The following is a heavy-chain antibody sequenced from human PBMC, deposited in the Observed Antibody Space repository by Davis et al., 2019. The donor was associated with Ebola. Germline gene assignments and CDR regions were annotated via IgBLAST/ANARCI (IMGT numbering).Heavy chain of an antibody. CDR2: INHSGST. Sequence: MPSETLSLTCAVYGGSFSGYYWSWIRQPPGKGLEWIGEINHSGSTNYNPSLKSRVTISVDTSKNQFSLKLSSVTAADTAVYYCARLCIAAAGTDYYYYGMDVWGQGTTVTVSS. V-gene: IGHV4-34*01. J-gene: IGHJ6*02. CDR3: ARLCIAAAGTDYYYYGMDV. CDR1: GGSFSGYY. D-gene: IGHD6-13*01.